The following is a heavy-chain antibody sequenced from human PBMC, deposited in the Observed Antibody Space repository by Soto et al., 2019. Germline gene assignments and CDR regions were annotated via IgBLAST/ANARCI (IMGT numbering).Heavy chain of an antibody. Sequence: QVQLQESGPGLVKPSETLFLTCTVSGGSIRSYYWSWIRQPPGKGLEWIGHIYYSGSTNYNPSLKRRVTISVDTSKNQFSLKLSSVTAADTAVYYCAKVGSSWSYYFDYWGQGTLVTVSS. CDR2: IYYSGST. CDR1: GGSIRSYY. J-gene: IGHJ4*02. V-gene: IGHV4-59*01. D-gene: IGHD6-13*01. CDR3: AKVGSSWSYYFDY.